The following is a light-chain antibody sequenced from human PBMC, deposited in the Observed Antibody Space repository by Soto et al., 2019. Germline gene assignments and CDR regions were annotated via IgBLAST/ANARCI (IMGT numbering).Light chain of an antibody. CDR3: QQYDSSPWT. V-gene: IGKV3-20*01. CDR2: GAS. J-gene: IGKJ1*01. Sequence: ESVLTQSPGTLSLSPGERATLSCRASQSVSSSFLAWYQLKPGQAPRLLIYGASSRATGIPDRFSVSGSVTDFTLTIIRLEHEEFAVYYCQQYDSSPWTFGQGTKVEIK. CDR1: QSVSSSF.